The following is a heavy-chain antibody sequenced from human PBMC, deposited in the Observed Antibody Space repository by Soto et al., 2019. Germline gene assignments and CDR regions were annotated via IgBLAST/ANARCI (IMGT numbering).Heavy chain of an antibody. CDR2: IYWDDDK. V-gene: IGHV2-5*02. CDR1: GFSLSTYDMG. Sequence: QITLKESGPTLVRPAQTLTLTCDFSGFSLSTYDMGVAWIRQPPGKALEWLALIYWDDDKRYSPSLKDRLAISKDTSSNQVVLTITNMDPGDKATYFCAHAGDYDLLTFDHWGPGTLVTVSS. D-gene: IGHD4-17*01. CDR3: AHAGDYDLLTFDH. J-gene: IGHJ4*02.